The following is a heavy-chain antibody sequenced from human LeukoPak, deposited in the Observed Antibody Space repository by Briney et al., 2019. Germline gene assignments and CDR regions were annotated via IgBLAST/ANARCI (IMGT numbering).Heavy chain of an antibody. CDR1: GFTFSDYY. CDR2: ISSSSSYT. V-gene: IGHV3-11*06. CDR3: VKGQRYYYDNSGYYSDYFDH. J-gene: IGHJ4*02. D-gene: IGHD3-22*01. Sequence: KTGGSLRLSCAASGFTFSDYYMSWIRQAPGKGLEWVSYISSSSSYTNYADSVKGRFTISRDNYKNTLYLQMNSLRAEDTAVFYCVKGQRYYYDNSGYYSDYFDHWGQGTLVTVSS.